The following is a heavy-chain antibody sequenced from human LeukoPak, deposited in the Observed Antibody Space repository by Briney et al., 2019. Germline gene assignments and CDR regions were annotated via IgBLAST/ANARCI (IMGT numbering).Heavy chain of an antibody. Sequence: PGGSLRLSCAASGFTFSGYAMSWVRQAPGKGLEWVSAISGSGGSTYYADSVKGRFTISRDNSKNTLYLQMNSLRAEDTAVYYCAKGNDGATFEYFQHWGQGTLVTVSS. J-gene: IGHJ1*01. CDR3: AKGNDGATFEYFQH. CDR1: GFTFSGYA. CDR2: ISGSGGST. D-gene: IGHD4-17*01. V-gene: IGHV3-23*01.